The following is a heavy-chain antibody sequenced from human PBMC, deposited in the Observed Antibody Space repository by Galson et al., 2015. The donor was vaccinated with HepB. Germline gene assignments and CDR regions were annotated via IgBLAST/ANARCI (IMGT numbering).Heavy chain of an antibody. Sequence: SVKVSCKASGGTFSGYAISWVRQAPGQGLEWMGGIIPIFGTANYAQKFQGRVTITADESTSTAYMELSSLRSEDTAVYYCARDRNSVVPAAIPLNFYGMDVWGQGTTVTVSS. CDR3: ARDRNSVVPAAIPLNFYGMDV. J-gene: IGHJ6*02. D-gene: IGHD2-2*01. V-gene: IGHV1-69*13. CDR2: IIPIFGTA. CDR1: GGTFSGYA.